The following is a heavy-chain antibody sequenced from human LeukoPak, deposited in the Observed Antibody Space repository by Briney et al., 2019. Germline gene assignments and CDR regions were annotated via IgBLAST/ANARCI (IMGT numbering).Heavy chain of an antibody. CDR2: VNNDGSST. CDR1: GFSFSSYW. V-gene: IGHV3-74*01. D-gene: IGHD6-19*01. J-gene: IGHJ4*02. CDR3: ARSSFPYYFDF. Sequence: PWESLKISCGASGFSFSSYWMHWVRQAPGKGLMWVSRVNNDGSSTTYADSVEGRFTISRDNARSTLYLQMNSLRAEDTAVYYCARSSFPYYFDFWGQGTLVTVSS.